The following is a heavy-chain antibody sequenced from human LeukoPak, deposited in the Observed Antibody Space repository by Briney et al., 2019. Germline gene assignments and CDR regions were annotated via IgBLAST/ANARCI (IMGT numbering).Heavy chain of an antibody. V-gene: IGHV4-59*01. CDR3: ARAYSSSWYPLYNWFDP. CDR1: GGSISSYY. J-gene: IGHJ5*02. D-gene: IGHD6-13*01. Sequence: SETLSLTCTVSGGSISSYYWSWIRQPPGKGLEWIGYICYSGSTNYNPSLKSRVTISVDTSKNQFSLKLSSVTAADTAVYYCARAYSSSWYPLYNWFDPWGQGTLVTVSS. CDR2: ICYSGST.